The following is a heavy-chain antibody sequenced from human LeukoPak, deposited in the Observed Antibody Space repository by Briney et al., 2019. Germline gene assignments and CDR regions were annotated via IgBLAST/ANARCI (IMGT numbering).Heavy chain of an antibody. Sequence: SLMFYAESVKGRFTISRDNAKNSLYLQMNSLRAEDTAVYYCAREGETTVTTFDYWGQGTLVTVSS. CDR3: AREGETTVTTFDY. CDR2: SLM. D-gene: IGHD4-17*01. V-gene: IGHV3-21*04. J-gene: IGHJ4*02.